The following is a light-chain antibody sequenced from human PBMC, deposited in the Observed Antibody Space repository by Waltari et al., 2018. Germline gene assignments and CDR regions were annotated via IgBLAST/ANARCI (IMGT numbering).Light chain of an antibody. CDR3: YSTDSSGLGV. CDR1: ALPKNY. V-gene: IGLV3-10*01. Sequence: SDELTQPPSVSVSPGQTARITCSGDALPKNYAHWYQQKSGQAPVVVIYEDNKRPSEIPERFSGSSSGTMATLTISGAQVEDEADYYCYSTDSSGLGVFGTGTKVTVL. J-gene: IGLJ1*01. CDR2: EDN.